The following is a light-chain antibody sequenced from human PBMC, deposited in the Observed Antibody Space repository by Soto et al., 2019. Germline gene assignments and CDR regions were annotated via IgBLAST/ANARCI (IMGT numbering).Light chain of an antibody. J-gene: IGKJ1*01. CDR1: QGISSY. CDR2: AAS. CDR3: QHYNSYSEA. V-gene: IGKV1-9*01. Sequence: IQLTQSPSSLSASVGDIVTITCRASQGISSYLAWYQQKPGKAPELLIYAASTLQSGVPSRFSGSGSGTEFTLTISSLQPDDFATYYCQHYNSYSEAFGQGTKVDIK.